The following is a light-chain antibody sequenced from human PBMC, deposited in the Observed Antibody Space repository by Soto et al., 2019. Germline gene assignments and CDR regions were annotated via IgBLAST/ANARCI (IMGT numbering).Light chain of an antibody. Sequence: QSVLTQPPSASATPGQRVTISCSGSSSNIGSNYVYWYQQLPGTAPKLLIYRNNQRPSGVPDRFSGSKSGTSASLAISGLRSEDEADYYCAAWDDSLSYVFGTGTKLTVL. CDR1: SSNIGSNY. J-gene: IGLJ1*01. CDR3: AAWDDSLSYV. CDR2: RNN. V-gene: IGLV1-47*01.